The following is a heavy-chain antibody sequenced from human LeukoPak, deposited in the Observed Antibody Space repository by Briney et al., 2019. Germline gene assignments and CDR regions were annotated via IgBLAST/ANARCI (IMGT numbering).Heavy chain of an antibody. D-gene: IGHD3-10*01. V-gene: IGHV1-18*01. CDR1: GYTFTSYG. J-gene: IGHJ5*02. CDR3: ARDLGGSGSYKGWFDP. Sequence: ASVKVSCKASGYTFTSYGISWVRQAPGQGLEWMGWISAYNGNTNYAQKLQGRVTMTTDTSTSTAYMELRSLRSDDTAEYYCARDLGGSGSYKGWFDPWGQGTLVTVSS. CDR2: ISAYNGNT.